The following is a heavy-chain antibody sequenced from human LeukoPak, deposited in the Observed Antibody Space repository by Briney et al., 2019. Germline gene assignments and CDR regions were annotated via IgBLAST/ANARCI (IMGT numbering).Heavy chain of an antibody. CDR2: ISSCSSTI. CDR3: ARVAHFDRGMDV. CDR1: GFTFSSYS. J-gene: IGHJ6*02. Sequence: GGSLRLSCAASGFTFSSYSMKWVRQAPGKGLDWLSYISSCSSTIYYADSVKGRFTISRDNTKKTLYLEMNSLRAEDTAVYFCARVAHFDRGMDVWGQGTTVTVSS. V-gene: IGHV3-48*04. D-gene: IGHD3-9*01.